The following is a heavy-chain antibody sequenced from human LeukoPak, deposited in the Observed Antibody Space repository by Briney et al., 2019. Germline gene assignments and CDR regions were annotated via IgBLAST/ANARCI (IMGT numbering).Heavy chain of an antibody. Sequence: GGSLRLSCAASGFTFDDYAMHWVRQAPGKGLEWVSGISWNSGSIGYADSVKGRFTISRDNAKNSLYLQMNSLRAEDTALYYCAIDGSGELSVYFQHWGQGTLVTVSS. J-gene: IGHJ1*01. CDR2: ISWNSGSI. CDR3: AIDGSGELSVYFQH. V-gene: IGHV3-9*01. D-gene: IGHD3-16*01. CDR1: GFTFDDYA.